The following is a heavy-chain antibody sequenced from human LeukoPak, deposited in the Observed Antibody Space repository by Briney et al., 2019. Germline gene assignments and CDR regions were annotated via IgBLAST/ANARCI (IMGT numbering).Heavy chain of an antibody. D-gene: IGHD3-3*01. J-gene: IGHJ4*02. CDR2: IIPIFGTA. CDR3: ASSGFWSGYYPY. V-gene: IGHV1-69*13. CDR1: GGTFGSYA. Sequence: SVKVSCKASGGTFGSYAISWVRQAPGQGLEWMGGIIPIFGTANYAQKFQGRVTITADESTSTAYMELSSLRSEDTAVYYCASSGFWSGYYPYWGQGTLVTVSS.